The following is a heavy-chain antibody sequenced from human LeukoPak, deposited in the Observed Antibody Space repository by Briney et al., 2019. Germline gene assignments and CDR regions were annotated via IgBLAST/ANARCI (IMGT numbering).Heavy chain of an antibody. CDR2: IYYSGST. CDR3: ARAPIAAGPYNWFDP. D-gene: IGHD6-25*01. Sequence: SETLSLTCTVSGGPISSYYWSWIRQPPGKGLEWIGYIYYSGSTNYNPSLKSRVTISVDTSKNQFSLKLSSVTAADTAVYYCARAPIAAGPYNWFDPWGQGTLVTVSS. J-gene: IGHJ5*02. V-gene: IGHV4-59*01. CDR1: GGPISSYY.